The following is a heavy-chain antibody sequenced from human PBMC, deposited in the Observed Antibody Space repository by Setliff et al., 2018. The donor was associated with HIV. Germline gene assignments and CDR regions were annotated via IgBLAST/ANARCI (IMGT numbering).Heavy chain of an antibody. D-gene: IGHD2-2*02. J-gene: IGHJ4*02. V-gene: IGHV4-34*01. CDR1: GGSFSGYY. CDR3: ARRFRYCRNTSCYKGLDF. Sequence: LSLTCAVYGGSFSGYYWSWIRQPPGKGLEWLGEINHPGSTNQNPSLKSRVTISVDTSKNQFSLKLTSVSAADTAVYYCARRFRYCRNTSCYKGLDFWSQGTLVTV. CDR2: INHPGST.